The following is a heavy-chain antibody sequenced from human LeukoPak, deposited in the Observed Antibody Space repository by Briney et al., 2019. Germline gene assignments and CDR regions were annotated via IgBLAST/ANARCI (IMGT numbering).Heavy chain of an antibody. J-gene: IGHJ4*02. CDR1: GFTFSDYY. Sequence: PGGSLRLSCAVSGFTFSDYYMSWIRQAPGKGLEWVSYISSGGSTISHADSVKGRFTISRDNAENTLYLQMNSLRAEDTAVYYCAKVRSDYYDILTGNYNPLFDYWGQGTLVTVSS. CDR2: ISSGGSTI. D-gene: IGHD3-9*01. CDR3: AKVRSDYYDILTGNYNPLFDY. V-gene: IGHV3-11*01.